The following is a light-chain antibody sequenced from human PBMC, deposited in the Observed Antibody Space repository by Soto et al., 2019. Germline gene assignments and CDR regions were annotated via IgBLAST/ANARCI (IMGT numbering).Light chain of an antibody. J-gene: IGKJ1*01. CDR3: QRYNSYS. V-gene: IGKV1-5*01. Sequence: DIQMAQSPSSLSASLGDRVTITCRASQSINTYLNWYQQKPGKAPKVLIYHASNLQSGVPSRFSGSGSGTEFTLTISSLQPDDFATYYCQRYNSYSFGQGTKVDIK. CDR2: HAS. CDR1: QSINTY.